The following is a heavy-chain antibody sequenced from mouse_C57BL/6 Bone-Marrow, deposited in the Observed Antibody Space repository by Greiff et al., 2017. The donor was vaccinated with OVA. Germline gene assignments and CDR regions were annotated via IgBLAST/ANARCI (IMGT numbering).Heavy chain of an antibody. D-gene: IGHD1-1*01. CDR3: ARHYGSSFFAY. V-gene: IGHV1-64*01. CDR1: GYTFTSYG. CDR2: IHPSSGST. Sequence: QVQLQQPGAELVKPGASVKLSCKASGYTFTSYGMHWVQQRPGPGLEWIGMIHPSSGSTNYNEKVKSQATLAVDKSSSTAYMQLSSLTSEDSAVYYCARHYGSSFFAYWGQGTLLTVSA. J-gene: IGHJ3*01.